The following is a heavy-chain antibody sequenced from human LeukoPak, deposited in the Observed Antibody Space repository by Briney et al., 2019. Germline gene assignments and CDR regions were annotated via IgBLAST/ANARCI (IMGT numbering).Heavy chain of an antibody. J-gene: IGHJ4*02. CDR1: GFTFSSYS. Sequence: GGSLRLSCAASGFTFSSYSMNWVRQAPGKGLEWVSSISSSSSYIYYADSVKGRFTISRDNAKNSVYLQMNSLRAEDTAVYYCARDKWLTTTHYFDYWGQGSLVIVSS. D-gene: IGHD4-11*01. V-gene: IGHV3-21*01. CDR2: ISSSSSYI. CDR3: ARDKWLTTTHYFDY.